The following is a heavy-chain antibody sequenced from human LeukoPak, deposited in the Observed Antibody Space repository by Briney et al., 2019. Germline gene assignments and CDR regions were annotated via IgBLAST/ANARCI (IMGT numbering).Heavy chain of an antibody. CDR1: GYSISSGYY. CDR3: ARHRNDFWSGHTWYFDL. V-gene: IGHV4-38-2*02. D-gene: IGHD3-3*01. J-gene: IGHJ2*01. Sequence: SETLSLTCTVSGYSISSGYYWGWIRHTPGKGLEWIGSIYHSGSTYYNTSLKSRVTISVDTSKNQFSLKLSSVTAADTAVYYCARHRNDFWSGHTWYFDLWGRGTLVTVSS. CDR2: IYHSGST.